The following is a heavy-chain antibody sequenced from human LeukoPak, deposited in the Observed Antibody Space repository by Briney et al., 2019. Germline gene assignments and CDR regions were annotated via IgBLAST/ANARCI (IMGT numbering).Heavy chain of an antibody. CDR2: IKQDGSEK. CDR3: ARGTTTVTIDY. J-gene: IGHJ4*02. Sequence: PGRSLRLSCAASGFTFSSYAMHWVRQAPGKGLEWVANIKQDGSEKYYVDSVKGRFTISRDNAKNSLYLQMNSLRAEDTAVYYCARGTTTVTIDYWGQGTLVTVSS. V-gene: IGHV3-7*01. CDR1: GFTFSSYA. D-gene: IGHD4-17*01.